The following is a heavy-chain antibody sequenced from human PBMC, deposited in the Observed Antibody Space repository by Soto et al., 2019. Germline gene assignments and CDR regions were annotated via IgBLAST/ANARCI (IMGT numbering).Heavy chain of an antibody. CDR1: GGSISSGGYS. J-gene: IGHJ4*02. V-gene: IGHV4-30-2*01. CDR3: AAGAIFGVVPLDY. Sequence: QLQLQESGSGLVKPSQTLSLTCAVSGGSISSGGYSWSWIRQPPGKGLEWIGYIYHSGSTYYNPSRKIRVTISVDRSKNQDSLKLSSVTAADTAVYCCAAGAIFGVVPLDYWGQGTLVTVSS. CDR2: IYHSGST. D-gene: IGHD3-3*01.